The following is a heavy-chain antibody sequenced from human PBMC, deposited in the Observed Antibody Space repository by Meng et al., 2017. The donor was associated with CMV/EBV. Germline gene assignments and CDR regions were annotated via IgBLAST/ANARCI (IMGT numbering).Heavy chain of an antibody. D-gene: IGHD6-13*01. Sequence: GGSLRLSCAASGFIFSSYSMHWVRQAPGKWLEWVAVISHDVSSKYYADSVKGRFTISRDTSKNTLFLKMNSLRAEDTAVYYCARDRLRAAAGPRSGYYFDYWGQGTLVTVSS. J-gene: IGHJ4*02. CDR3: ARDRLRAAAGPRSGYYFDY. CDR2: ISHDVSSK. V-gene: IGHV3-30-3*01. CDR1: GFIFSSYS.